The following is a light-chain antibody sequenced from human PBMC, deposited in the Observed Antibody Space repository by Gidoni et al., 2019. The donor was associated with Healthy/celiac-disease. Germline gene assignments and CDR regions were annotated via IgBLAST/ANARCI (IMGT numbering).Light chain of an antibody. CDR3: QQLNSYPLT. CDR2: AAS. CDR1: QGISSY. J-gene: IGKJ5*01. V-gene: IGKV1-9*01. Sequence: DIQLTQSPSFLSASAGDRVTITCRASQGISSYLAWYQQKPGKAPKLLIYAASTLQSGVPSRFSGSGSGTEFTLTISSLQPEDFATYYCQQLNSYPLTCGQGTRLEIK.